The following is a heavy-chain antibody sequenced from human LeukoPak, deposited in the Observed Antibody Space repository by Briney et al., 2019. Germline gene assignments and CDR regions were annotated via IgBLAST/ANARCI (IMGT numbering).Heavy chain of an antibody. Sequence: SETLSLTCTVSGVSISSGGYYWSWIRQHPGKGLEWIGYIYYSGSTYYNPSLKSRVTISVDTSKNQFSLKLSSVTAADTAVYYCARTYYDFWSGSSTSNEYNDYWGQGTLVTVSS. J-gene: IGHJ4*02. CDR2: IYYSGST. D-gene: IGHD3-3*01. V-gene: IGHV4-31*03. CDR3: ARTYYDFWSGSSTSNEYNDY. CDR1: GVSISSGGYY.